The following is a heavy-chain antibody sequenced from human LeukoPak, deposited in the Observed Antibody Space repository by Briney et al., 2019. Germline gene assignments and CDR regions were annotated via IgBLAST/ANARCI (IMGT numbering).Heavy chain of an antibody. V-gene: IGHV1-3*01. CDR3: ARSWIEDYYYGMDV. Sequence: VASVKVSCKASGYTFTSYAIHWVRQAPGQRLEWMGWINADNGNTKYSQNFQGRVTITRDTSATTAYMESSSLRSEDTAVYYCARSWIEDYYYGMDVWGKGTSVTVSS. CDR2: INADNGNT. D-gene: IGHD2-2*03. J-gene: IGHJ6*04. CDR1: GYTFTSYA.